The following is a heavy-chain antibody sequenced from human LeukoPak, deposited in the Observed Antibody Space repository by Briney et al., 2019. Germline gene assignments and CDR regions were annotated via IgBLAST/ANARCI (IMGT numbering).Heavy chain of an antibody. CDR3: AKGGGWLYYFDY. J-gene: IGHJ4*02. CDR1: GFTFSRFT. V-gene: IGHV3-23*01. CDR2: ISGSDSST. D-gene: IGHD5-12*01. Sequence: QPGGSLRLSCAASGFTFSRFTINWVRQAPGKGLEWVSGISGSDSSTYYADSVKGRFTISRDNSKNTLYLQMNSLRAEDTAVYYCAKGGGWLYYFDYWGQGILVTVSS.